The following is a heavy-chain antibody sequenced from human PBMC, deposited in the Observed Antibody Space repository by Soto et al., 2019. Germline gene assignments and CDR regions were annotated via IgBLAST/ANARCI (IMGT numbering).Heavy chain of an antibody. CDR2: IYWNDDK. Sequence: QITLKESGPTLVKPTQTLTLTCTFSGFSLSTSGVGVGWIRQPPGKALEWLALIYWNDDKRYSPSLKSRLTITKDTSKNQVVLTMTNMDPVDTATYYCAHSRGSCLDYGDYQIGWFDPWGQGTLVTVSS. D-gene: IGHD4-17*01. J-gene: IGHJ5*02. CDR1: GFSLSTSGVG. CDR3: AHSRGSCLDYGDYQIGWFDP. V-gene: IGHV2-5*01.